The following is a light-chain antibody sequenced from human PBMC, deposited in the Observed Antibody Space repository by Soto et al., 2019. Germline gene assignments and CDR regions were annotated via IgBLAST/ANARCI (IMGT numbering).Light chain of an antibody. CDR3: KQRRRWHPTIT. CDR1: LQSLSTF. V-gene: IGKV3-11*01. CDR2: GAS. Sequence: SVFADCACTRIFPKRRNTPLSCIASLQSLSTFLAWYQQRPGQAPRLLIHGASYRATGIPPRFSGSGSGTEFTLTISSLDPEDFAVYYCKQRRRWHPTITFGQGTRLEIK. J-gene: IGKJ5*01.